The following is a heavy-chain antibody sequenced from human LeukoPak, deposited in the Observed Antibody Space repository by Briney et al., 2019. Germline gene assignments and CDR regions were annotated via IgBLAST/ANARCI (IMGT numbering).Heavy chain of an antibody. CDR3: ARFGVVVVTAMDEAFDI. D-gene: IGHD2-21*02. J-gene: IGHJ3*02. Sequence: PSETLSLTCTVSGGSISSSSYYWGWIRQPPGKGLEWIGSIYYSGSTYYNPSLKSRVTISVDTSKNQFSLKLSSVTAADTAVYYCARFGVVVVTAMDEAFDIWGQGTMVTVSS. CDR2: IYYSGST. CDR1: GGSISSSSYY. V-gene: IGHV4-39*07.